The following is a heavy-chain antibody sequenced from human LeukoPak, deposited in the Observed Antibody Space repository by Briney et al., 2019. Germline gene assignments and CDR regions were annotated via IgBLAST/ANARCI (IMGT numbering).Heavy chain of an antibody. CDR2: ISGSGGST. J-gene: IGHJ6*02. CDR1: GFTFSSYA. CDR3: ANEGAPTWYYGMDV. Sequence: HTGGSLRLSCAASGFTFSSYAMSWVRQAPGKGLEWVSAISGSGGSTYYADSVKGRFTISRDNSKNTLYLQMNSLRAEDTAVYYCANEGAPTWYYGMDVWGQGTTVTVSS. D-gene: IGHD3-16*01. V-gene: IGHV3-23*01.